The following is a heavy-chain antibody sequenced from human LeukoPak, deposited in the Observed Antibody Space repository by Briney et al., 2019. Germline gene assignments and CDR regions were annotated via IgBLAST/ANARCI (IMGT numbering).Heavy chain of an antibody. J-gene: IGHJ4*02. D-gene: IGHD2-2*01. CDR2: ISSSSSTI. Sequence: GGSLRLSCAASGFTFSSYSMNWVRQAPGKGLEWVSYISSSSSTIYYADSVKGRFTISRDNAKNSLYLQMNSLRAEDTAVYYCARDANKNSNPIGYCSSTSCLSLDYWGQGTLVTVSS. V-gene: IGHV3-48*01. CDR1: GFTFSSYS. CDR3: ARDANKNSNPIGYCSSTSCLSLDY.